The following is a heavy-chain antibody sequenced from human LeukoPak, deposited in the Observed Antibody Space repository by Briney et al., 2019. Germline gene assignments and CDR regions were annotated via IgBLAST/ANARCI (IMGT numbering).Heavy chain of an antibody. CDR1: GYSFTSYW. Sequence: GESLQISCKGSGYSFTSYWIGWVRPMPGKGLGWMGIIYPGDSDTRYSPSFQGQVTISADKSISTAYLQWSSLKASDTAMYYCARYDILTGYYGDYWGQGTLVTVSS. CDR3: ARYDILTGYYGDY. J-gene: IGHJ4*02. CDR2: IYPGDSDT. D-gene: IGHD3-9*01. V-gene: IGHV5-51*01.